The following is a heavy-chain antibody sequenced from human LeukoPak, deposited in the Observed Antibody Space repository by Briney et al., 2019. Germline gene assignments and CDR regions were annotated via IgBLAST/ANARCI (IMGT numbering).Heavy chain of an antibody. J-gene: IGHJ3*02. V-gene: IGHV4-4*09. CDR2: IYTSGST. CDR3: ARPHYDFWSGYYTSPFAFDI. D-gene: IGHD3-3*01. CDR1: GGSISSYY. Sequence: SQTLSLTCTVSGGSISSYYWSWIRQPPGKGLEWIGYIYTSGSTNYNPSLKSRVTISVDTSKNQFSLKLSSVTAADTAVYYCARPHYDFWSGYYTSPFAFDIWGQGTMVTVSS.